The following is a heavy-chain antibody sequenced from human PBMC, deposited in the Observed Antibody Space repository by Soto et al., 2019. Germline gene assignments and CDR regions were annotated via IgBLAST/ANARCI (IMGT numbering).Heavy chain of an antibody. D-gene: IGHD6-13*01. J-gene: IGHJ5*02. Sequence: SGPTLVNPTETLTLTCTVSGFSLSNARMGVSWIRQPPGKALEWLAHIFSNDEKSYSTSLKSRLTISKDTSKSQVVLTMTNMDPVDKATYYCARIPYSGIAACDWFDPWGQGTLVTVSS. CDR1: GFSLSNARMG. CDR3: ARIPYSGIAACDWFDP. V-gene: IGHV2-26*01. CDR2: IFSNDEK.